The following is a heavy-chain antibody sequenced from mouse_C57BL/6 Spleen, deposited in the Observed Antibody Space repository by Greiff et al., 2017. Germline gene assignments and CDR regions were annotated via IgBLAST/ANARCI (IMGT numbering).Heavy chain of an antibody. CDR2: FSAGGSYT. CDR1: GFTFSSYA. CDR3: ARREGNAAWFAY. J-gene: IGHJ3*01. D-gene: IGHD2-1*01. V-gene: IGHV5-4*03. Sequence: EVHLVESGGGLVKPGASLKLSCAASGFTFSSYAMSWVSQTPEKRLEWVATFSAGGSYTYYPDNVKGRFTITRDNAKNNLYMQISHLKSEDSAMYYCARREGNAAWFAYWGQGTLVTVSA.